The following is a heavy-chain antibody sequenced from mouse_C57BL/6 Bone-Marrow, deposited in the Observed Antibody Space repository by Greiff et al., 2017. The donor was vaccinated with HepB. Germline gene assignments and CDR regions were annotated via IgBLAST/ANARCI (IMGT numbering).Heavy chain of an antibody. V-gene: IGHV5-17*01. Sequence: DVQLVESGGGLVKPGGSLKLSCAASGFTFSDYGMHWVRQAPEKGLEWVAYISSGSSTIYYADTVKGRFTISRDNAKNTLFLQMTSLRSEDTAMYYCARDYYVGDYYAMDYWGQGTSVTVSS. CDR2: ISSGSSTI. CDR1: GFTFSDYG. D-gene: IGHD1-1*01. CDR3: ARDYYVGDYYAMDY. J-gene: IGHJ4*01.